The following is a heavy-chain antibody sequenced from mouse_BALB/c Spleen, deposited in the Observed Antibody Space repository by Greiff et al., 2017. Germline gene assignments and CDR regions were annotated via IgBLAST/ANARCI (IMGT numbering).Heavy chain of an antibody. CDR1: GYTFTSYW. J-gene: IGHJ2*01. CDR3: ARLGGITTRFDY. D-gene: IGHD1-1*01. CDR2: INPSTGYT. Sequence: QVQLKQSGAELAKPGASVKMSCKASGYTFTSYWMHWVKQRPGQGLEWIGYINPSTGYTEYNQKFKDKATLTADKSSSTAYMQLSSLTSEDSAVYYCARLGGITTRFDYWGQGTTLTVSS. V-gene: IGHV1-7*01.